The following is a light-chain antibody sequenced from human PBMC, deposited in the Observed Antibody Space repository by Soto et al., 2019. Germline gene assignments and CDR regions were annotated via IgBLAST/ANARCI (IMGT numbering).Light chain of an antibody. Sequence: DIQMTQSTSSLSASVGDRVTITCLASQTSSTYLNWFQLKPGKPPKLLIYGASSLQSVAPSRFLCRGSRTDFTLNIYSLQPEDFATYYGQQSHIAPPTFGGGTKVELK. CDR3: QQSHIAPPT. CDR1: QTSSTY. CDR2: GAS. V-gene: IGKV1-39*01. J-gene: IGKJ4*01.